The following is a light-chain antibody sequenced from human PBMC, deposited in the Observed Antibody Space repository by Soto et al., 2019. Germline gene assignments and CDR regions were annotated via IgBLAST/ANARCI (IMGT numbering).Light chain of an antibody. CDR1: SSDVGGYNY. V-gene: IGLV2-14*01. J-gene: IGLJ1*01. Sequence: QSALTQPASVSGSPGQSITISCTGTSSDVGGYNYVSWYQQHPGKAPKLMIYEVSNRPSGVSNRFSGSKSGNTASLTISGLQAEDEADCYCSSYTSSSTLHVFGTGTKLTVL. CDR2: EVS. CDR3: SSYTSSSTLHV.